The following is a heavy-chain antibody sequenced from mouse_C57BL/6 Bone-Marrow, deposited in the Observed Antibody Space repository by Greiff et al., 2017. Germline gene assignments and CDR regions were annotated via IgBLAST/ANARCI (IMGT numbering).Heavy chain of an antibody. J-gene: IGHJ2*01. V-gene: IGHV1-55*01. Sequence: QVQLQQPGAELVKPGASVKMSCKASGYTFTSYWITWVKQRPGQGLEWIGDIYPGSGSTNYNEKFKSKATLTVDTSSSTAYMQLSSLTSEDSAVYYCARWHYYGSSYHYFDYWGQGTTLTVSS. CDR3: ARWHYYGSSYHYFDY. D-gene: IGHD1-1*01. CDR1: GYTFTSYW. CDR2: IYPGSGST.